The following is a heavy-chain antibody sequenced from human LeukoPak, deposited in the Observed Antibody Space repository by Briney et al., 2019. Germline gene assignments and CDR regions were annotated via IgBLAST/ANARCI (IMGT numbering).Heavy chain of an antibody. CDR1: GYTFTNYD. V-gene: IGHV1-8*01. CDR3: ARPHCSSTDCHPPEWFDP. J-gene: IGHJ5*02. Sequence: ASVKVSCKASGYTFTNYDINWVRQATGQGLEWMGWMNPNSGNTGYAQKFQGRVTMTRNTSISTAYMELSSLRSEDTAVYYCARPHCSSTDCHPPEWFDPWGQGTLVTVSS. D-gene: IGHD2-2*01. CDR2: MNPNSGNT.